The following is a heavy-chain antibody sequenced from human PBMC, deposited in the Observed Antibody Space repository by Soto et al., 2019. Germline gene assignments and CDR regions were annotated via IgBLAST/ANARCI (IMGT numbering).Heavy chain of an antibody. D-gene: IGHD1-26*01. J-gene: IGHJ4*02. V-gene: IGHV3-33*01. Sequence: PGGSLRLSCAASGXTFSSYGMHWVRQAPGKGLEWVAVIWYDGSNKYYADSVKGRFTISRDNSKKTLYLQMNSLRAEDTAVYYCARDHTSSGSYLAYWGQGTLVTVSS. CDR2: IWYDGSNK. CDR1: GXTFSSYG. CDR3: ARDHTSSGSYLAY.